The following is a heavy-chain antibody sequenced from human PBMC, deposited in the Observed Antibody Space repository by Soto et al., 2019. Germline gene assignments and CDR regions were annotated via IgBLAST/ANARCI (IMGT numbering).Heavy chain of an antibody. CDR3: ARGLLFLEWSRLYYYMDV. Sequence: SETLSLTCTVSGGSISSYYWSWIRQPPGKGLEWIGYIYYSGSTNYNPSLKSRVTISVDTSKNQFSLKLSSVTAADTAVYYCARGLLFLEWSRLYYYMDVWGKGTTVTVSS. CDR1: GGSISSYY. CDR2: IYYSGST. V-gene: IGHV4-59*01. D-gene: IGHD3-3*01. J-gene: IGHJ6*03.